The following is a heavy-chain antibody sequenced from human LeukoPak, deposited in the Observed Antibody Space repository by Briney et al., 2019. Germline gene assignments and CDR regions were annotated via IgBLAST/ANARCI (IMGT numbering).Heavy chain of an antibody. D-gene: IGHD3-10*01. CDR3: ARQHGSGSYYSRAIDY. J-gene: IGHJ4*02. V-gene: IGHV5-51*01. CDR1: GYSFTTYW. CDR2: IYPGDSDT. Sequence: GASLQISCEASGYSFTTYWIGWVRQMPGKGLEWMGIIYPGDSDTRYSPSFQGQVTISADKSINTAYLQWSSLKASDTAMYYCARQHGSGSYYSRAIDYWGQGTLVTVSS.